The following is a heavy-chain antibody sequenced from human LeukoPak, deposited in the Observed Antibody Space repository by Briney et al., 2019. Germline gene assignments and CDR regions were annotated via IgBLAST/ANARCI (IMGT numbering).Heavy chain of an antibody. CDR2: INTGNGNT. D-gene: IGHD2-2*01. CDR3: ARDPIPLGYCSSCYYMDV. J-gene: IGHJ6*03. V-gene: IGHV1-3*04. CDR1: GYTFTDYA. Sequence: ASVKVSCKASGYTFTDYALRWVRQAPGQRLEWMGWINTGNGNTKYSQKFQGRVTITRDTSASTAYMELSSLRSEDTAVYYCARDPIPLGYCSSCYYMDVWGKGTTVTVSS.